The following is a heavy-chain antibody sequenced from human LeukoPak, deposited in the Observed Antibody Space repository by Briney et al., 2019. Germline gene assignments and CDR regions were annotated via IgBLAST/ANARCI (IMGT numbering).Heavy chain of an antibody. CDR1: GFTFSSYG. CDR2: IRYDGSNK. D-gene: IGHD6-19*01. J-gene: IGHJ3*02. Sequence: GGSLRLSCAASGFTFSSYGMHWVRQAPGKGLEWVAFIRYDGSNKYYADSVKGRFTISRDNSKNTLYLQMNSLRAEDTAVYYCAKGVAVAAEMGIWGQGTIVTVSS. V-gene: IGHV3-30*02. CDR3: AKGVAVAAEMGI.